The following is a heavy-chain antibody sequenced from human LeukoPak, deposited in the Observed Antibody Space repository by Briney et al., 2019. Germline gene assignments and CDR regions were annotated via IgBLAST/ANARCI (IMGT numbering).Heavy chain of an antibody. Sequence: GGSLRLSCAASGFIFSGSTMHWVRQASGKGLEWVGRIRSKANSYATAYAASVKGRFTISRDDSKNTAYLQMDSLKTEDAAVYYCTRLDCSGGSCYHMDVWGKGTTVTVSS. D-gene: IGHD2-15*01. CDR2: IRSKANSYAT. CDR1: GFIFSGST. CDR3: TRLDCSGGSCYHMDV. J-gene: IGHJ6*03. V-gene: IGHV3-73*01.